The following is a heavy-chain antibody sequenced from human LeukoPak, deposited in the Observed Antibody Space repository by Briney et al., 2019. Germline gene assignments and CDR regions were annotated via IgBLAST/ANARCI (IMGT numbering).Heavy chain of an antibody. CDR3: ARDPRLYDFWSGTPADAFDI. Sequence: GGSLRLSCAASGFTFSSYAMSWVRQAPGKGLEWVSYISSSSSTIYYADSVKGRFTISRDNAKNSLYLQMNSLRAEDTAVYYCARDPRLYDFWSGTPADAFDIWGQGTMVTVSS. V-gene: IGHV3-48*01. D-gene: IGHD3-3*01. CDR1: GFTFSSYA. J-gene: IGHJ3*02. CDR2: ISSSSSTI.